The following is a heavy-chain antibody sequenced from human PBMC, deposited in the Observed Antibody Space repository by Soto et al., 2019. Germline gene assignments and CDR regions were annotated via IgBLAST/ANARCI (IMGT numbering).Heavy chain of an antibody. Sequence: QVQLVQSGAEVKKPGASVKVSCKASGYTFTSYAMHWVRQAPGQRLEWMGWINAGNGNTKYSQKFQGRVTITRDTSASTAYMELSSLRSEDTAVYYCARGNPGRGARPDSDYWGQGTLVTVSS. D-gene: IGHD6-6*01. CDR2: INAGNGNT. V-gene: IGHV1-3*01. J-gene: IGHJ4*02. CDR1: GYTFTSYA. CDR3: ARGNPGRGARPDSDY.